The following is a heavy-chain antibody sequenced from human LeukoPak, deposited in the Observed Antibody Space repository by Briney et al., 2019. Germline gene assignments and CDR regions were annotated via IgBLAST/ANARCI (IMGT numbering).Heavy chain of an antibody. CDR2: IYNSENT. Sequence: SGTLSLTCTVSGGSVTSFYWSWIRQPPGKGLEWIGYIYNSENTKYNSSLESRVTMSVDTSKNQLFLKLSSVTAADTAVYYCARFHSGPSGWYVLWYFDLWGRGTLVTVSS. J-gene: IGHJ2*01. CDR1: GGSVTSFY. D-gene: IGHD6-19*01. CDR3: ARFHSGPSGWYVLWYFDL. V-gene: IGHV4-4*09.